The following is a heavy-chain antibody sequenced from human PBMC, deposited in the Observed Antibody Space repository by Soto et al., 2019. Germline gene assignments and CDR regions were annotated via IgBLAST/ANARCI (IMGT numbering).Heavy chain of an antibody. Sequence: QVHLVQSGAEVKRPGSSVRVSCRASGGTFYTYAFTWVRQAPGQGLEWMGGITPMIGTTKYAQKFHGRVTFSGDVFASTAYLAMSNLRSDDTGGYYCARDVSVMTSVFGFWGQGTLITVSS. V-gene: IGHV1-69*01. CDR3: ARDVSVMTSVFGF. CDR2: ITPMIGTT. CDR1: GGTFYTYA. J-gene: IGHJ4*02. D-gene: IGHD3-10*01.